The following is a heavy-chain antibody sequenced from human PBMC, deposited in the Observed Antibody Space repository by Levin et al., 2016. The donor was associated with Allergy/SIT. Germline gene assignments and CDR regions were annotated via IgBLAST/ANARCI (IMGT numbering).Heavy chain of an antibody. CDR1: GGSISSYY. Sequence: SETLSLTCTVSGGSISSYYWSWIRQPAGKGLEWIGRIYTSGSTNYNPSLKSRVTMSVDTSKNQFSLKLSSVTAADTAVYYCARDGAIEMATNRRVWAAFDIWGQGTMVTVSS. V-gene: IGHV4-4*07. D-gene: IGHD5-24*01. J-gene: IGHJ3*02. CDR2: IYTSGST. CDR3: ARDGAIEMATNRRVWAAFDI.